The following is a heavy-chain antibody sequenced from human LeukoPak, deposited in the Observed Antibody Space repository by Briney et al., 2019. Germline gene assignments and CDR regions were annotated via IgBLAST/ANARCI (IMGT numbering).Heavy chain of an antibody. J-gene: IGHJ4*02. CDR1: GFTFSDYG. Sequence: GGSLRLSCAASGFTFSDYGIHWVRRAPGKGLEWVAVIWSDGSNKYYADSVKGRFTISRDNSRKTLYLQMNSMRVEDTAVYYCVRASGSFDYWGQGTLVTVSS. CDR2: IWSDGSNK. D-gene: IGHD3-10*01. CDR3: VRASGSFDY. V-gene: IGHV3-33*01.